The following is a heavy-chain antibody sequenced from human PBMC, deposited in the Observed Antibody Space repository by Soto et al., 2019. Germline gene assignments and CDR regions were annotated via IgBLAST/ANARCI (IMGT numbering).Heavy chain of an antibody. CDR1: GYTFTRSG. J-gene: IGHJ6*02. Sequence: QVQLVQSGAEVKKPGASVKVSCKASGYTFTRSGISWVRQAPGQGPEWMGWISSYNGDTNYAQTFQASVTTTTATATSTAYMELRSLRSDDTAVYYCAREGVAPYYYYGMDVWGQGTPVTVSS. D-gene: IGHD5-12*01. V-gene: IGHV1-18*01. CDR2: ISSYNGDT. CDR3: AREGVAPYYYYGMDV.